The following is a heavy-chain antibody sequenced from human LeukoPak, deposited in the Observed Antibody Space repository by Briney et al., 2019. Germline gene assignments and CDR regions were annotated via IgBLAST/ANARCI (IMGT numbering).Heavy chain of an antibody. CDR2: IYYSGST. CDR1: GASISSGAYY. Sequence: SETLSLTCTVPGASISSGAYYWSWIRQHPGKGLECIGYIYYSGSTYYNPSLKSRVTISVDTSKNQLSLNLRSVTAADTAVYYCARDSSTWWFDYWGQGTLVTVSS. D-gene: IGHD6-13*01. J-gene: IGHJ4*02. CDR3: ARDSSTWWFDY. V-gene: IGHV4-31*03.